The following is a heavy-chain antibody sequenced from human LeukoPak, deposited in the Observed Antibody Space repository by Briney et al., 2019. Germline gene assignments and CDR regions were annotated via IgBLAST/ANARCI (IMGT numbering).Heavy chain of an antibody. J-gene: IGHJ4*02. Sequence: ASVKVSCKASGYTLTNFGISWVRQAPGQGLEWMGWISAYNGNSNYVQKFQGRVSMTTDTSTTTAYMELRSLRSDDTAVYYCARGQESWLQFPLSDWGQGTLVTVSS. CDR2: ISAYNGNS. CDR1: GYTLTNFG. CDR3: ARGQESWLQFPLSD. V-gene: IGHV1-18*01. D-gene: IGHD5-24*01.